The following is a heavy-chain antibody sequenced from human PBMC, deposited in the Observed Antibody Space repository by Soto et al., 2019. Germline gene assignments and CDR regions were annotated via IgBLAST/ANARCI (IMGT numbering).Heavy chain of an antibody. Sequence: PSETLSHTFSVSGGSMSKFYWSWIGKTAGKGLEWMGRVYATGTSDYNPSLRSRIAMSVDISKKTFSLRLRSVTAADTGVYYCVRDGSKTLRDCFDPWGQGILVT. CDR2: VYATGTS. CDR1: GGSMSKFY. CDR3: VRDGSKTLRDCFDP. D-gene: IGHD4-17*01. V-gene: IGHV4-4*07. J-gene: IGHJ5*02.